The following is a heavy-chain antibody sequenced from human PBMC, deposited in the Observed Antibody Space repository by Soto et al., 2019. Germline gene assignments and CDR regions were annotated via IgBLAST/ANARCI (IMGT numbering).Heavy chain of an antibody. D-gene: IGHD3-3*01. Sequence: ASVKVSCKASGYTFTSYAMHWVRQAPGQRLEWMGWINAGNGNTKYSQKFQGRVTITRDTSASTAYMELSSLRSEDTAVYYCARATDYDFWSGYYDPYYYMDVWGKGTTVTVSS. CDR2: INAGNGNT. V-gene: IGHV1-3*01. J-gene: IGHJ6*03. CDR3: ARATDYDFWSGYYDPYYYMDV. CDR1: GYTFTSYA.